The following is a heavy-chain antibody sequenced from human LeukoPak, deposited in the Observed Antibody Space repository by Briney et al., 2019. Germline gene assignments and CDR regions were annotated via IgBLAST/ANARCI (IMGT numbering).Heavy chain of an antibody. V-gene: IGHV5-51*01. Sequence: GESLQISCKGSGYSFTSYWIGWVRQMPGKGLEWMGIIYPGDSDTRYSPSFQGQVTISADKSISTAYLQWSSLKASDTAMYYCARRQGAGLPFQFLGGVTFDYWGQGTLVTVSS. CDR3: ARRQGAGLPFQFLGGVTFDY. J-gene: IGHJ4*02. D-gene: IGHD3-16*01. CDR2: IYPGDSDT. CDR1: GYSFTSYW.